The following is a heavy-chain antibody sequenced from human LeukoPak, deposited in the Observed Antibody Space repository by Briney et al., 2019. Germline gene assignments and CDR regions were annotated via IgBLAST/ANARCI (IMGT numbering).Heavy chain of an antibody. J-gene: IGHJ4*02. V-gene: IGHV1-2*02. CDR2: IKPTNHYT. CDR1: GYIFTGYY. Sequence: ASVKVSCKASGYIFTGYYIHWVRQAPGQGLEWMGWIKPTNHYTNYAQNSQGRVTMTTDTSITTAYMDLRRLTSDDTALYYCARGGLDVMNTGLWKPLEYWGQGTPVTVSS. CDR3: ARGGLDVMNTGLWKPLEY. D-gene: IGHD5-18*01.